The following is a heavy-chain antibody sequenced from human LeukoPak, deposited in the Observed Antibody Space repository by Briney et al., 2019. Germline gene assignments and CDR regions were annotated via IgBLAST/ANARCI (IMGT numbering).Heavy chain of an antibody. CDR2: IIPVDGTT. J-gene: IGHJ4*02. Sequence: ASVKVSCKASGGTFNSRSIIWVRQAPGQGLEWMGGIIPVDGTTNYAQKFQGRVTMNADEPTGTAYMELRNLRSEDTAVYYCARLRGSYLQGLLDNWGQGTLVTVSS. D-gene: IGHD1-26*01. V-gene: IGHV1-69*13. CDR1: GGTFNSRS. CDR3: ARLRGSYLQGLLDN.